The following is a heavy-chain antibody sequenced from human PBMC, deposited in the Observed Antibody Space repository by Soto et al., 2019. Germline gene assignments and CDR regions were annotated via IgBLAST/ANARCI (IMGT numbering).Heavy chain of an antibody. CDR3: ARAGVVGVTALDY. CDR2: IYHSGST. J-gene: IGHJ4*02. D-gene: IGHD1-26*01. CDR1: GGSISSGGYS. Sequence: QLQLQESGSGLVKPSQTLSLTCAVSGGSISSGGYSWSWIRQPPGKGLEWLGYIYHSGSTYYNPFLKSRVNVSVARSKIQSSLQLSSVTAADTAVYYCARAGVVGVTALDYWDQGTLVAVS. V-gene: IGHV4-30-2*01.